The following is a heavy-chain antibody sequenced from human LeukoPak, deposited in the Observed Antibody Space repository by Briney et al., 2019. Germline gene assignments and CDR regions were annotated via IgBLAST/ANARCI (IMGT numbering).Heavy chain of an antibody. Sequence: PGGSLRLSCAASGFTFTDYGIHWVRQAPGKGLEWVAFIRYDGTIKYYADSVKGRFTISRDNSKNTLYLQMNSLRAEDTAVYYCAKVCHPPGTYYDSSGYVDYWGQGTLVTVSS. J-gene: IGHJ4*02. CDR3: AKVCHPPGTYYDSSGYVDY. V-gene: IGHV3-30*02. CDR1: GFTFTDYG. D-gene: IGHD3-22*01. CDR2: IRYDGTIK.